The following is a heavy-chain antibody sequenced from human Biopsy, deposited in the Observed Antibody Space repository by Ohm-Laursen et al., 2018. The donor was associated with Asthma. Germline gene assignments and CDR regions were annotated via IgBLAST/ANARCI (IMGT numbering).Heavy chain of an antibody. CDR2: ISAYNGNT. V-gene: IGHV1-18*01. D-gene: IGHD3-10*01. CDR1: GYTFNSAG. CDR3: ARAVDYSHYYGIDV. Sequence: ASVKVSCKTSGYTFNSAGITWVRQAPGQGLEWMGWISAYNGNTKVAQKLQDRVTMITDTSTSAAYMELRSPRSDDTAVYFCARAVDYSHYYGIDVWGQGTTVTVS. J-gene: IGHJ6*02.